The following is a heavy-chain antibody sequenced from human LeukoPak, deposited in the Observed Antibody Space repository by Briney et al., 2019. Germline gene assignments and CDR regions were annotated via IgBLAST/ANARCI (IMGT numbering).Heavy chain of an antibody. J-gene: IGHJ4*02. D-gene: IGHD3-10*01. V-gene: IGHV1-2*02. CDR2: TDTNSDVT. CDR3: ARGRSFGELGVY. CDR1: GYIFTAYC. Sequence: ASVKVSCKASGYIFTAYCIHWLRQAPGQGLEWMGSTDTNSDVTNYAQNFQGRVTMTRDTFIRTAYMELSRLTSDDTSVYYCARGRSFGELGVYWGQGTLLTVSS.